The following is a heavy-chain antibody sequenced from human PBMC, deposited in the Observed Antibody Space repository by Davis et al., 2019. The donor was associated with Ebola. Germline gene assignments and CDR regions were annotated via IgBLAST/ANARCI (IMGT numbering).Heavy chain of an antibody. V-gene: IGHV3-23*01. J-gene: IGHJ4*02. CDR3: AKSPMVRGAMDHGNFDY. CDR1: GFIFNNYA. CDR2: ISGTGAST. Sequence: GESLKISCAASGFIFNNYAMNWVRQAPGKGLEGVSGISGTGASTYYSDSVKGRFTISRDNSKNTLYLQMNSLRAEDTAVYYCAKSPMVRGAMDHGNFDYWGQGTLVTVSS. D-gene: IGHD3-10*01.